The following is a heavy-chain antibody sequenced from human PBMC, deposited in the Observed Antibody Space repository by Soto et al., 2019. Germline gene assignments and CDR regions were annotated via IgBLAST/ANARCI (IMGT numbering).Heavy chain of an antibody. CDR1: GFTLSSYG. J-gene: IGHJ6*02. Sequence: LRLSCAASGFTLSSYGLHWVRQAPGKGMEWVAVIWYDGSNKYYADSVKGRFTISGDNSKNTLYLQMNSLRAEDTAVYYCARDPYCSSTTCKMYIMDVWGQGTTVTGSS. D-gene: IGHD2-2*01. CDR2: IWYDGSNK. CDR3: ARDPYCSSTTCKMYIMDV. V-gene: IGHV3-33*01.